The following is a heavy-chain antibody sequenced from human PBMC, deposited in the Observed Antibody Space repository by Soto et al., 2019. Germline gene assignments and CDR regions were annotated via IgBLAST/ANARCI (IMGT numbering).Heavy chain of an antibody. Sequence: PGGSLRLSCAASGFTFSSYAMHWVRQAPGKGLEWVAVISYDGSNKYYADSVKGRFTISRDNSKNTLYLQMNSLRAEDTAVYYCARDGGDVWGQGTTVTVSS. D-gene: IGHD3-3*01. J-gene: IGHJ6*02. CDR2: ISYDGSNK. CDR3: ARDGGDV. V-gene: IGHV3-30-3*01. CDR1: GFTFSSYA.